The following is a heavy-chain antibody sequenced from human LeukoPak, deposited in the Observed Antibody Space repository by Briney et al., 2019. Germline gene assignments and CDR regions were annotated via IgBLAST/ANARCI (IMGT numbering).Heavy chain of an antibody. CDR1: GGSFSGYY. Sequence: PSETLSLTCAVYGGSFSGYYWSWIRQPPGKGLEWIGEINHSGSTNYNPSLKSRVTISVDTSKNQFSLKLSSVTAADTAVYYCARGDGFGELFDYWGQGTLVTVSS. D-gene: IGHD3-10*01. CDR2: INHSGST. V-gene: IGHV4-34*01. J-gene: IGHJ4*02. CDR3: ARGDGFGELFDY.